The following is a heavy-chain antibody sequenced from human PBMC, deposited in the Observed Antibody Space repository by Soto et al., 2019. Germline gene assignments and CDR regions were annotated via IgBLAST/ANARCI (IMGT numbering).Heavy chain of an antibody. J-gene: IGHJ6*03. V-gene: IGHV3-30*18. CDR2: ISYDGSNK. D-gene: IGHD3-3*01. Sequence: GGSLRLSCAASGFTFSSYGMHWVRQAPGKGLEWVAVISYDGSNKYYADSVKGRFTISRDNSKNTLYLQMNSLRAEDTAVYYCAKDGSPMVGYYTHYYYYMDVWGKGTTVTVSS. CDR3: AKDGSPMVGYYTHYYYYMDV. CDR1: GFTFSSYG.